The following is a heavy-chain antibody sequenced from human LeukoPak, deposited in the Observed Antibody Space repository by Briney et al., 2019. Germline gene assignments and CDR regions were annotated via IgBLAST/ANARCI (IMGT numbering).Heavy chain of an antibody. D-gene: IGHD4-11*01. CDR2: ISYDGSNK. V-gene: IGHV3-30*04. J-gene: IGHJ4*02. Sequence: PGSSLRLSCAASGFTFSSYAMHGVRQAPDKGLEGGAYISYDGSNKYYADSVKGRFTISRDNSKNTLYLQMNSLRAEETAVYYCARDRGFLQWPTDYYFDYWGQGTLVTVSS. CDR3: ARDRGFLQWPTDYYFDY. CDR1: GFTFSSYA.